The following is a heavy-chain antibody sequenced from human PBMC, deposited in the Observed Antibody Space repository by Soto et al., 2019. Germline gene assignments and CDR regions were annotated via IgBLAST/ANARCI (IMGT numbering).Heavy chain of an antibody. Sequence: QVQLVQSGPEVKKPGASVKVSCKASGYNFTTYGINWVRQAPGQGLEWMGWISSYNGDTDYSQKFQGRVTMTTDTSPPTAYMEVTSLSSDDSAVYYCARDGGFAPSDYWGQGTLVTVSS. D-gene: IGHD2-21*01. CDR1: GYNFTTYG. CDR2: ISSYNGDT. J-gene: IGHJ4*02. CDR3: ARDGGFAPSDY. V-gene: IGHV1-18*01.